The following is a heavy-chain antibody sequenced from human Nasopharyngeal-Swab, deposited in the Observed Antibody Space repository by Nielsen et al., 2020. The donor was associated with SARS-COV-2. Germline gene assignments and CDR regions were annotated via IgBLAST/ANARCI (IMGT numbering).Heavy chain of an antibody. D-gene: IGHD3-10*01. CDR1: GFTFSSYE. V-gene: IGHV3-21*01. Sequence: GESLKISCAASGFTFSSYEMNWVRQAPGKGLGWVSSISSSSSYIYYADSVKGRFTISRDNAKNSLYLQMNSLRAEDTAVYYCARAAPGSGSSSDYWGQGTLVTVSS. CDR2: ISSSSSYI. J-gene: IGHJ4*02. CDR3: ARAAPGSGSSSDY.